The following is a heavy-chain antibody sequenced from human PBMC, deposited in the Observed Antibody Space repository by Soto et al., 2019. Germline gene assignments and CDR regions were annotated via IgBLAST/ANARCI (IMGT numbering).Heavy chain of an antibody. CDR3: ASLPRIAAAGTTPYYYYGMDV. V-gene: IGHV3-48*04. CDR2: ISSSSSTI. CDR1: GFTFSSYS. D-gene: IGHD6-13*01. Sequence: PGGSLRLSCAASGFTFSSYSMNWVRQAPGKGLEWVSYISSSSSTIYYADSVKGRFTISRDNAKNSLYLQMNSLRAEDTAVYYCASLPRIAAAGTTPYYYYGMDVWGQGTTVTVSS. J-gene: IGHJ6*02.